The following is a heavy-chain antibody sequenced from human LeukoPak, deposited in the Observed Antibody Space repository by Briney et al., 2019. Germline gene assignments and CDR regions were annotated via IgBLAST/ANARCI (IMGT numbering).Heavy chain of an antibody. Sequence: SETLSLTCTVSGVTLSTHYWTWVRQPPGKGLEWIGYICYIGSTNYNPSLKSRVTISVDTSKNQFFLKFRSLTAAEAAVYFWGGELKAGTRGFHIYGQGTMVTVSS. CDR2: ICYIGST. D-gene: IGHD4-17*01. J-gene: IGHJ3*02. CDR3: GGELKAGTRGFHI. CDR1: GVTLSTHY. V-gene: IGHV4-59*11.